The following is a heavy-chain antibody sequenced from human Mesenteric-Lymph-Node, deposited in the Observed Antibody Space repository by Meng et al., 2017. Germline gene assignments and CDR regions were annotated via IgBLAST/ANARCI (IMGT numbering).Heavy chain of an antibody. CDR2: IYYSGST. D-gene: IGHD3-9*01. V-gene: IGHV4-39*07. Sequence: SETLSLTCTVSGGSISSSSYYWGWIRQPPGKGLEWIGSIYYSGSTYYNPSLKSRVTLSVDTSKNQFSLILSSVTAADTAVYYCARVARALIGPYYGMDVWGQGTTVTVSS. CDR1: GGSISSSSYY. J-gene: IGHJ6*02. CDR3: ARVARALIGPYYGMDV.